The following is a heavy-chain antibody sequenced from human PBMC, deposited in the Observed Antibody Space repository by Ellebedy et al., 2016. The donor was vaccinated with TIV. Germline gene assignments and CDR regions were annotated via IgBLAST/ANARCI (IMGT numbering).Heavy chain of an antibody. D-gene: IGHD5-18*01. V-gene: IGHV3-23*01. CDR2: ISGSGGST. Sequence: GGSLRLXXAASGFTFSSYAMSWVRQAPGKGLEWVSAISGSGGSTYYADSVKGRFTISRDNSKNTLYLQMNSLRAEDTAVYYCAKDTGIQLWLLGEVYWGQGTLVTVSS. CDR3: AKDTGIQLWLLGEVY. CDR1: GFTFSSYA. J-gene: IGHJ4*02.